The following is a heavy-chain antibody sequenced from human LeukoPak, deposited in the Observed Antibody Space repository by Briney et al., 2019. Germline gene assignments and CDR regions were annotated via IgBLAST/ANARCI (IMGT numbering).Heavy chain of an antibody. CDR3: AKEPYGDYGGGLDY. Sequence: GGSLRLSCAASGFTFSSYEMNWVRQAPGKGLEWVSYISSSGSTIYYADSVKGRFTISRDNSKNTLYLQMNSLRAEDTAVYYCAKEPYGDYGGGLDYWGQGTLVTVSS. J-gene: IGHJ4*02. CDR1: GFTFSSYE. D-gene: IGHD4-17*01. CDR2: ISSSGSTI. V-gene: IGHV3-48*03.